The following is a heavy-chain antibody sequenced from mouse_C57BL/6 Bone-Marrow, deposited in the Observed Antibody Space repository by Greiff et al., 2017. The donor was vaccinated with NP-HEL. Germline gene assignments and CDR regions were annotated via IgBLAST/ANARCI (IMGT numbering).Heavy chain of an antibody. CDR2: IDPSDSYT. CDR1: GYTFTSYW. Sequence: QVQLQQSGAELVKPGASVKLSCKASGYTFTSYWMQWVKQRPGQGLEWIGEIDPSDSYTNYNQKFKGKATLTVDTSSSPAYMQLSSLTSADSAVYYWAREDYYGSSYVFFAYWGQGTLVTVSA. CDR3: AREDYYGSSYVFFAY. D-gene: IGHD1-1*01. J-gene: IGHJ3*01. V-gene: IGHV1-50*01.